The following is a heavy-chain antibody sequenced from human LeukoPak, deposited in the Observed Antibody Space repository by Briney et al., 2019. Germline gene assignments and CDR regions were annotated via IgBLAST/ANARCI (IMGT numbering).Heavy chain of an antibody. CDR3: VGFWSGYPTHAFDI. J-gene: IGHJ3*02. V-gene: IGHV3-7*01. CDR1: GFTFSSYW. D-gene: IGHD3-3*01. CDR2: IKQDGSEK. Sequence: GGSLRLSCAASGFTFSSYWMSWVRQAPGKGLEWVANIKQDGSEKYYVDSVKGRFTISRDNAKNSLYLQMNSLRAEDTAVYYCVGFWSGYPTHAFDIWGQGTMATVSS.